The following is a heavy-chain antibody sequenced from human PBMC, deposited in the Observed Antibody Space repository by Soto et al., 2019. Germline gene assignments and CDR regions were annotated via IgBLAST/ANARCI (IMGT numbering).Heavy chain of an antibody. V-gene: IGHV1-46*03. CDR1: GYTFIRYY. Sequence: GASVKVSCKAFGYTFIRYYMHWVRQAPGQGLEWMGIINPSGGSTSYAQKFQGRVTMTRDTSTSTVYMELSSLRSEDTAVYYCATMTTVTDYYGMDVWGQGTTVTVSS. D-gene: IGHD4-17*01. CDR3: ATMTTVTDYYGMDV. J-gene: IGHJ6*02. CDR2: INPSGGST.